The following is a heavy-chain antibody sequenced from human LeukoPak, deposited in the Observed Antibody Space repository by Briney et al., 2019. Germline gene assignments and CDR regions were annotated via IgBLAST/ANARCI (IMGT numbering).Heavy chain of an antibody. Sequence: SETLSLTCTVSGGSISSYYWSWIRQPPGKGLEWIGYIYYSGSTNYNPSLKSRVTISVDTSKNQFSLKLSSVTAADTAVYYCARGHYYGSGSYYLTWFDPWGQGTLVTVSS. V-gene: IGHV4-59*12. CDR3: ARGHYYGSGSYYLTWFDP. CDR2: IYYSGST. D-gene: IGHD3-10*01. J-gene: IGHJ5*02. CDR1: GGSISSYY.